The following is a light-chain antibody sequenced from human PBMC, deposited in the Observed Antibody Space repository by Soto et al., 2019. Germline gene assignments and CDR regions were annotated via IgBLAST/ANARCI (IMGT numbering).Light chain of an antibody. Sequence: EILLTQSPGTLSFSPGERATLSCRASQSVSSSYLAWYQQKPGQAPRLLIYGASSRATGIPDRFSGSGSGTDFTLTISRLEPEDFALYYCQQYGSSAPITFGQGTRLEIK. CDR2: GAS. J-gene: IGKJ5*01. V-gene: IGKV3-20*01. CDR3: QQYGSSAPIT. CDR1: QSVSSSY.